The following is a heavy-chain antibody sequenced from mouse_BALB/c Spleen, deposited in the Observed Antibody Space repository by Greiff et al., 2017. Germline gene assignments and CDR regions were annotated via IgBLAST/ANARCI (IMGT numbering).Heavy chain of an antibody. J-gene: IGHJ4*01. Sequence: VQLQQSGPELVKPGASVKISCKASGYAFSSSWMNWVKQRPGQGLEWIGRIYPGDGDTNYNGKFKGKATLTADKSSSTAYMQLSSLTSVDSAVYFCARKDMITSWGQGTSVTVSS. V-gene: IGHV1-82*01. CDR2: IYPGDGDT. CDR1: GYAFSSSW. CDR3: ARKDMITS. D-gene: IGHD2-4*01.